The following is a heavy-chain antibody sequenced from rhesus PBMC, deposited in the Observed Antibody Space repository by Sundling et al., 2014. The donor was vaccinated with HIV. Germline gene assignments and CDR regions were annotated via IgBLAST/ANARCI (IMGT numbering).Heavy chain of an antibody. CDR3: VRNRYSGSLFDY. CDR1: GGSIGSNY. J-gene: IGHJ4*01. D-gene: IGHD1-44*02. Sequence: QVQLQESGPGLVKPSETLSLTCAVSGGSIGSNYWSWIRQPPGKGLEWIGRIYGRGSTTYNPSLTSRVTISADTSNDQFSLKLTSLTAADTAIYYCVRNRYSGSLFDYWGQGVLVTVSS. V-gene: IGHV4-147*01. CDR2: IYGRGST.